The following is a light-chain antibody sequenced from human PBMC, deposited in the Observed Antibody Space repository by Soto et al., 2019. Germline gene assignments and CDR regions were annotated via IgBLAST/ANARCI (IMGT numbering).Light chain of an antibody. CDR1: SYNIEKNL. J-gene: IGLJ1*01. Sequence: QSVLSQPPSASGTPGQTVTISCSGSSYNIEKNLAYWYQQLPGTAPKLVIYKNSQRPSGVPDRFSGSKSATAASLTVSGLRSEDEADYYCSSSTSSTTLDVFGTGTKLTVL. CDR2: KNS. CDR3: SSSTSSTTLDV. V-gene: IGLV1-47*01.